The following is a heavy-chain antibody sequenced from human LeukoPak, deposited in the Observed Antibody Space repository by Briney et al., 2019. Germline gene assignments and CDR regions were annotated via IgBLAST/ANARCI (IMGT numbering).Heavy chain of an antibody. D-gene: IGHD3-22*01. V-gene: IGHV4-34*01. J-gene: IGHJ4*02. CDR2: INHSGST. CDR1: GGSFSGYY. Sequence: SETLSLTCAVYGGSFSGYYWSWIRQPPGKGLEWIGEINHSGSTNYNPSLKSRVTISVDTSKNQFSLKLSSVTAADTAVYYCARSAYSSGYPVGYWGQGTLVTVSS. CDR3: ARSAYSSGYPVGY.